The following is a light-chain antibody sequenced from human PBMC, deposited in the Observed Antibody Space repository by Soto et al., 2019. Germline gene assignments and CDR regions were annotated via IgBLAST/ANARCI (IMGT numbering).Light chain of an antibody. Sequence: ESMLTQSPGTLSLSPGERATLSCRATHSVDSSYVAWYQQKPGQAPRLLIFGASGRATGLPDRFRCGGSGTDFTRTISRLEPEDFAVYYWQQYGSSLWTFGQGTKVELK. CDR1: HSVDSSY. V-gene: IGKV3-20*01. J-gene: IGKJ1*01. CDR3: QQYGSSLWT. CDR2: GAS.